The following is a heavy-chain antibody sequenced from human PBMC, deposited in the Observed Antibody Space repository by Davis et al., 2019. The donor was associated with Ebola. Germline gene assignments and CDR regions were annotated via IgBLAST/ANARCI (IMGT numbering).Heavy chain of an antibody. Sequence: MPSETLSLTCTVSGGSISSYYWSWIRQPPGKGLEWIGYIYYSGSTNYNPSLKSRVTISVDTSKNQFSLKLSSVTAADTAVYYCARDHLVVVGATRFYYYGMDVWGQGTTVTVSS. D-gene: IGHD1-26*01. CDR2: IYYSGST. V-gene: IGHV4-59*12. CDR1: GGSISSYY. J-gene: IGHJ6*02. CDR3: ARDHLVVVGATRFYYYGMDV.